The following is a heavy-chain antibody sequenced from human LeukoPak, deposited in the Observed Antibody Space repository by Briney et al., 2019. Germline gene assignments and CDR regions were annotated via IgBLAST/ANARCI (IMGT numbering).Heavy chain of an antibody. CDR3: ARGRSSMVRGYYYYYMDV. CDR2: IYYSGST. D-gene: IGHD3-10*01. J-gene: IGHJ6*03. V-gene: IGHV4-59*01. Sequence: SETLSLTCAVSGGSISSYYWSWIRQPPGKGLEWIGYIYYSGSTNYNPSLKSRVTISVDTSKNQFSLKLSSVTAADTAVYYCARGRSSMVRGYYYYYMDVWGKGTTVTISS. CDR1: GGSISSYY.